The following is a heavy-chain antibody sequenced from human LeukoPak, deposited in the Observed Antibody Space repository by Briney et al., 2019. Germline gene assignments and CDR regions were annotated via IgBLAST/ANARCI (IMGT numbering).Heavy chain of an antibody. J-gene: IGHJ4*02. D-gene: IGHD3-3*01. CDR2: IYHSGST. Sequence: SETLSLTCAVPGYSISSGYYWGWIRQPPGKGLEWIGSIYHSGSTYYNPSLKSRVTISVDTSKNQFSLKLSSVTAADTAVYYCARDSPPYDFWSGYQRDTYFDYWGQGTLVTVSS. V-gene: IGHV4-38-2*02. CDR1: GYSISSGYY. CDR3: ARDSPPYDFWSGYQRDTYFDY.